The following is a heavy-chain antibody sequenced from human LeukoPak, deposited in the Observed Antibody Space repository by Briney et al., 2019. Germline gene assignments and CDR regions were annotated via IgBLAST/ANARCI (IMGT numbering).Heavy chain of an antibody. J-gene: IGHJ5*02. CDR2: INPNSGGT. Sequence: GASVKVSCKASGYTFTGYYMHWVRQAPGQGLEWMGWINPNSGGTNYAQKFQGWVTMTRDTSISTAYMELSRLRSDDTAVYYCARDCSSTSCYSDWFDPWGQGTLVTVSS. CDR1: GYTFTGYY. V-gene: IGHV1-2*04. D-gene: IGHD2-2*01. CDR3: ARDCSSTSCYSDWFDP.